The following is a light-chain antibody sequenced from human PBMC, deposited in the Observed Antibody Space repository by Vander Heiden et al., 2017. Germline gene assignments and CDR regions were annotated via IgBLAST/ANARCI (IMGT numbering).Light chain of an antibody. CDR2: DAS. J-gene: IGKJ1*01. V-gene: IGKV3-11*01. Sequence: EIVLTQPPATLSLSPGERATLSCRASQSVSSYLAWYQQKPGQAPRLLIYDASNRATGIPARFSGSGSGTDFTLTISSLEPEDVAVYYCQQRSNWLWTFGQGTKVEIK. CDR3: QQRSNWLWT. CDR1: QSVSSY.